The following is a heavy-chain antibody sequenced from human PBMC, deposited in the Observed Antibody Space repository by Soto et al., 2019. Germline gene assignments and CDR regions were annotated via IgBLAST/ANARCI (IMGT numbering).Heavy chain of an antibody. V-gene: IGHV3-48*03. J-gene: IGHJ3*01. CDR2: IHPSGQPI. D-gene: IGHD1-26*01. Sequence: EVQLVESGGGLVQPGGSLRLSCAVSGFTFSSSEMYWVRQAPGKGLEWISYIHPSGQPIFYADAVKGRFTISRDNANNSLFLKMNRLRAEDKAVYYCARRASRWGQGKKDTVSS. CDR1: GFTFSSSE. CDR3: ARRASR.